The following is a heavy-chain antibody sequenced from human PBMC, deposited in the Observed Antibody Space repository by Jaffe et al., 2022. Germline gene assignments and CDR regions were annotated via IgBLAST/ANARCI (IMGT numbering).Heavy chain of an antibody. V-gene: IGHV1-69*01. CDR1: GGTFSSYA. CDR3: ARSAEYCSGGSCYSGGRTFDI. D-gene: IGHD2-15*01. Sequence: QVQLVQSGAEVKKPGSSVKVSCKASGGTFSSYAISWVRQAPGQGLEWMGGIIPIFGTANYAQKFQGRVTITADESTSTAYMELSSLRSEDTAVYYCARSAEYCSGGSCYSGGRTFDIWGQGTMVTVSS. J-gene: IGHJ3*02. CDR2: IIPIFGTA.